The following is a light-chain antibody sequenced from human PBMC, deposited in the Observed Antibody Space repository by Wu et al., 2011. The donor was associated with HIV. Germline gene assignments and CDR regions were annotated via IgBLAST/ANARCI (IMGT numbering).Light chain of an antibody. CDR2: VCI. Sequence: WYQQKPGKPPKVLIYVCIHLQSGSHLVSGSGSGTDFTLTISSLQPEDVATYYCQKYNTAPWTFGQGTKVEMK. J-gene: IGKJ1*01. V-gene: IGKV1-27*01. CDR3: QKYNTAPWT.